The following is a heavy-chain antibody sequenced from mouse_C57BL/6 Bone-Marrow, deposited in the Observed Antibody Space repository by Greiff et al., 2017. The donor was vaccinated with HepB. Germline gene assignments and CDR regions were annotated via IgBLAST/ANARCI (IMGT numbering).Heavy chain of an antibody. Sequence: VQLVESGAELVRPGASVKLSCTASGFNIKDDYMHWVKQRPEQGLEWIGWIDPENGDTEYASKFQGKATITADTSSNTAYLQLSSLTSEDTAVYYCTTWGTTVVPYFDYWGQGTTLTVSS. J-gene: IGHJ2*01. CDR3: TTWGTTVVPYFDY. V-gene: IGHV14-4*01. D-gene: IGHD1-1*01. CDR1: GFNIKDDY. CDR2: IDPENGDT.